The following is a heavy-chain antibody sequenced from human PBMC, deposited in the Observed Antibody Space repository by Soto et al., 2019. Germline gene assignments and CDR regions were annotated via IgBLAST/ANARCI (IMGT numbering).Heavy chain of an antibody. Sequence: PGGSLRLSCAASGFTFSSYSMHWVRQAPGKGLEWVAVIWYDGSNKYYADSVKGRFTISRDNSKNTLYLQMNSLRAEDTAVYYCAREVPYDSSGYYTYFDYWGQGT. CDR3: AREVPYDSSGYYTYFDY. J-gene: IGHJ4*02. CDR2: IWYDGSNK. D-gene: IGHD3-22*01. V-gene: IGHV3-33*08. CDR1: GFTFSSYS.